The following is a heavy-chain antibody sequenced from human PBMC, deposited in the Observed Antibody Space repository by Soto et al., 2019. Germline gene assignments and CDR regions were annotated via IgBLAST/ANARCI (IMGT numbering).Heavy chain of an antibody. Sequence: EVQLVESGGGLVKPGGSLRLSCAASGFTFSNAWMSWVRQAPGKGLEWVGRIKSKTDGGTTDYAAPVKGRFTISRDNSKNTLYLQMNSLKTEDTAVYYCTTSTTVTTGTGYWGQGTLVTVSS. D-gene: IGHD4-17*01. J-gene: IGHJ4*02. CDR3: TTSTTVTTGTGY. CDR1: GFTFSNAW. V-gene: IGHV3-15*01. CDR2: IKSKTDGGTT.